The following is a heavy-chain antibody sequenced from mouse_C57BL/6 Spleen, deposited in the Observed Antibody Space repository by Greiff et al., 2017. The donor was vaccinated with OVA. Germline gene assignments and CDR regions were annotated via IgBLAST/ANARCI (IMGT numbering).Heavy chain of an antibody. J-gene: IGHJ4*01. Sequence: DVKLVESGPGLVKPSQSLSLTCSVTGYSITSGYYWNWIRQFPGNKLEWMGYISYDGSNNYNPSLKNRISITRDTSKNQFFLKLNSVTTEDTATYYCARAGDGYYYWGQGTSVTVSS. CDR3: ARAGDGYYY. CDR2: ISYDGSN. CDR1: GYSITSGYY. D-gene: IGHD2-3*01. V-gene: IGHV3-6*01.